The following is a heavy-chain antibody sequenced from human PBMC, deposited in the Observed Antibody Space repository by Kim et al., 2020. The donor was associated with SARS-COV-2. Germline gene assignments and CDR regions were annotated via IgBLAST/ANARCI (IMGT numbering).Heavy chain of an antibody. CDR3: TRAHQLAPRGSGMAV. CDR2: VSYSGGT. J-gene: IGHJ6*02. Sequence: SETLSLTGTVSGDSVATDFWTWVRQAPGKGLDWIGYVSYSGGTSYNPSLRGRLAISVDASRTHVSLKLNSVTSADTAVYYCTRAHQLAPRGSGMAVWGQG. V-gene: IGHV4-59*02. CDR1: GDSVATDF. D-gene: IGHD1-1*01.